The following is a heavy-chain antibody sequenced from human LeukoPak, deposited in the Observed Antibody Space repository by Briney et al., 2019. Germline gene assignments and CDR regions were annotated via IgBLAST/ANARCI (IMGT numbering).Heavy chain of an antibody. CDR1: GGSISSYY. D-gene: IGHD5-12*01. V-gene: IGHV4-59*01. J-gene: IGHJ6*02. CDR3: ARGGYSGHDPLSPPYYYGMDV. Sequence: RPSETLSLTCTVSGGSISSYYWSWIRQPPGKGLEWIGYIYYSGSTNYNPSLKSRVTISVDTSKNQFSLKLSSVTAADTAVYYCARGGYSGHDPLSPPYYYGMDVWGQGTTVTVSS. CDR2: IYYSGST.